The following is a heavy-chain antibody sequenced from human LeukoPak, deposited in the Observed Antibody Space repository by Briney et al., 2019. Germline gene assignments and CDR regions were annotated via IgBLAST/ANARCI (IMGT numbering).Heavy chain of an antibody. Sequence: KTSETLSLTCTVPGGSISSSSYYWGWIRQPPGKGLEWIGSIYYSGSTYYNPSLKSRVTISVDTSKNQFSLKLSSVTAADTAVYYCARHGNDYDFWSGYYRDYWGQGTLVTVSS. CDR3: ARHGNDYDFWSGYYRDY. V-gene: IGHV4-39*01. CDR1: GGSISSSSYY. CDR2: IYYSGST. D-gene: IGHD3-3*01. J-gene: IGHJ4*02.